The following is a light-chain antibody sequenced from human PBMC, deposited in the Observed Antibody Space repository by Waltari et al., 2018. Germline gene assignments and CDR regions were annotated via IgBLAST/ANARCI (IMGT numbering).Light chain of an antibody. CDR3: QQYCTTPLT. V-gene: IGKV4-1*01. CDR2: WAS. Sequence: DIVMTQSPDSLAVSLGERATINCKSSQSVLFSLNNKNYLTWYQQKPGQPPKLLIYWASTRESGVPDRFSGSEYGTDFNLTISSLQAEDVAVYYCQQYCTTPLTFGGGTKVEIK. CDR1: QSVLFSLNNKNY. J-gene: IGKJ4*01.